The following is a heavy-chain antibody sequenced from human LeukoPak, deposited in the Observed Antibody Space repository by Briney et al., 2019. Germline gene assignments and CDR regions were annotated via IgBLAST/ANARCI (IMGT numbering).Heavy chain of an antibody. CDR1: GFTFSSYE. J-gene: IGHJ4*02. Sequence: GGSLRLSCATSGFTFSSYEMNWVRQAPGKGLEWVANIKEDGTVENYLDSVEGRFTISRDNAKNSLSLQMNTLRAEDTAVYYCARDVAYSAFDYWGQGTLVTVSS. CDR2: IKEDGTVE. D-gene: IGHD4-11*01. CDR3: ARDVAYSAFDY. V-gene: IGHV3-7*05.